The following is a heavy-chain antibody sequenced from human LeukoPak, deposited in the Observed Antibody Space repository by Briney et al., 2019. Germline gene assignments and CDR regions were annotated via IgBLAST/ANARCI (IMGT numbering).Heavy chain of an antibody. Sequence: ASVKVSCKASGYTFTSYGINWVRQAPGQGLEWMGGIIPIFGTANYAQKFQGRVTITADESTSTAYMELSSLRSEDTAVYYCASSPTFGVVTHLYYFDYWGQGTLVTVSS. V-gene: IGHV1-69*13. D-gene: IGHD3-3*01. CDR1: GYTFTSYG. J-gene: IGHJ4*02. CDR3: ASSPTFGVVTHLYYFDY. CDR2: IIPIFGTA.